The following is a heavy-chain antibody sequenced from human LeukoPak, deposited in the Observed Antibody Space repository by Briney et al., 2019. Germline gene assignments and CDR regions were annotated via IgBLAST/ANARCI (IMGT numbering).Heavy chain of an antibody. CDR1: GFTVRSNY. CDR3: ARAPGYSSSWYATFYYMDV. J-gene: IGHJ6*03. CDR2: IYSCGST. V-gene: IGHV3-53*01. Sequence: GGSLRLSCAASGFTVRSNYMSWVRQAPGKGLEWVSVIYSCGSTYYADSGKGRFTISRDNSKNTLYLQMNSLRAEDTAVYYCARAPGYSSSWYATFYYMDVWGKGTTVTVSS. D-gene: IGHD6-13*01.